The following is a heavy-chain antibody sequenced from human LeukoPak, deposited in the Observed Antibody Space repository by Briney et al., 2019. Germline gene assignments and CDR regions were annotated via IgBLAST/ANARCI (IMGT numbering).Heavy chain of an antibody. D-gene: IGHD3-22*01. CDR3: ASPPIYYGSSGSPK. J-gene: IGHJ4*02. CDR2: ISGSGGST. CDR1: GFTFSSYA. V-gene: IGHV3-23*01. Sequence: GGSLRLSCAASGFTFSSYAMSWVRQAPGKGLEWVSAISGSGGSTYYADSVKGRFTISRDNSKNTLYLQMNSLRAEDTAVYYCASPPIYYGSSGSPKWGQGTLVTVSS.